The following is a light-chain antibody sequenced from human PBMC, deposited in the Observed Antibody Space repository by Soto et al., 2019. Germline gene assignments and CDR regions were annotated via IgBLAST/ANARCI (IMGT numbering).Light chain of an antibody. CDR2: ERN. J-gene: IGLJ1*01. CDR1: SSNVGSAYF. V-gene: IGLV2-23*01. CDR3: CAYVGGNPDCV. Sequence: QSALTQPASVSGSPGQSITISCTGTSSNVGSAYFVSWYQQYPGRAPKLMIYERNKRPSGVSDRFSGSKSGNTASLTISGLQAEDEADYYCCAYVGGNPDCVFGTGTKLTVL.